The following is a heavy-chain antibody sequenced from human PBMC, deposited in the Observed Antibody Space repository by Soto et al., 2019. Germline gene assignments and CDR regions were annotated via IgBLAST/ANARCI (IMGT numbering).Heavy chain of an antibody. CDR2: IYYSGST. J-gene: IGHJ4*02. CDR3: ARATLDTAMVHFDY. Sequence: SETLSLTCTVSGGSVSSGSYYWSWIRQPPGKGLEWIGYIYYSGSTNYNPSLKSRVTISVDTSKNQFSLKLSSVTAADTAVYYCARATLDTAMVHFDYWGQGTLVTLSS. V-gene: IGHV4-61*01. CDR1: GGSVSSGSYY. D-gene: IGHD5-18*01.